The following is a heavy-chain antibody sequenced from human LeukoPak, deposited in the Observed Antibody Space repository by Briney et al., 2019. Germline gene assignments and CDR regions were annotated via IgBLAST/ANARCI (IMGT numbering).Heavy chain of an antibody. CDR2: IFPSGGEI. V-gene: IGHV3-23*01. J-gene: IGHJ4*02. CDR3: ATYGQVLLPFES. D-gene: IGHD2-8*02. Sequence: GGSLRLSCAASGFTFSTFAMIWVRQPPGKGLEWVSSIFPSGGEIHYADSVRGRFTISRDNSKSTLPLQMNSLRAEDTAIYYCATYGQVLLPFESWGQGTLVTVSS. CDR1: GFTFSTFA.